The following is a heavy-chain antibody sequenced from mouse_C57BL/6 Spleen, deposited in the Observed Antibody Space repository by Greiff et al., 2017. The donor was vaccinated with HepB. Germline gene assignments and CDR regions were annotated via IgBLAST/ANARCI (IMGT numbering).Heavy chain of an antibody. Sequence: EVKLMESGGGLVKPGGSLKLSCAASGFTFSSYAMSWVRQTPEKRLEWVATISDGGSYTYYPDNVKGRFTISRDNAKNNLYLQMSHLKSEDTAMYYCARHYGSSYEGMDYWGQGTSVTVSS. V-gene: IGHV5-4*03. J-gene: IGHJ4*01. CDR1: GFTFSSYA. CDR2: ISDGGSYT. D-gene: IGHD1-1*01. CDR3: ARHYGSSYEGMDY.